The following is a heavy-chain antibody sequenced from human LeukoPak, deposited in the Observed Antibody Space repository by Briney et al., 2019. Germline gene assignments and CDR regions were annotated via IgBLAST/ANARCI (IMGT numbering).Heavy chain of an antibody. CDR3: ARAPRNYYDSSGYPLFDP. Sequence: GGSLRLSCAASGFTFSNYAMNWVRLAPGTGLEWVSSISGSGGNTYYADSVKGRFTISRDNSKNTLNLQMNSLRAEDTAVYYCARAPRNYYDSSGYPLFDPWGQGTLVTVSS. V-gene: IGHV3-23*01. J-gene: IGHJ5*02. D-gene: IGHD3-22*01. CDR1: GFTFSNYA. CDR2: ISGSGGNT.